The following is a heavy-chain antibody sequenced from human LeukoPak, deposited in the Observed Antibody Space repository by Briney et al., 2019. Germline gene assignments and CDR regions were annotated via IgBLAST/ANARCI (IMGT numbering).Heavy chain of an antibody. Sequence: PGGSLRLSCAASGFTFNDYYMSWIRQAPGKGLEWLSYINIGGTNTHYADTVKGRFTISRDNAKKSLYLEMNNLRAEDTAVYYCATDGAGFDTWGQGVLVTVSS. V-gene: IGHV3-11*01. CDR1: GFTFNDYY. CDR2: INIGGTNT. CDR3: ATDGAGFDT. J-gene: IGHJ5*02.